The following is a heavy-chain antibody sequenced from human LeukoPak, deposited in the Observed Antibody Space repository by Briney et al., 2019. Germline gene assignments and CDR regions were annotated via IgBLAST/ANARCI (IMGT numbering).Heavy chain of an antibody. CDR3: ARLVGSWDAFDI. CDR1: GYTFTGYY. D-gene: IGHD1-26*01. J-gene: IGHJ3*02. Sequence: ASVKVSCKASGYTFTGYYMHWVRQAPGQGLEWMGWINPNSGGTNYAQKFQGRVTMTRDTSISTAYLELSRLRSDATAVYYCARLVGSWDAFDIWGQGTMVTVSS. V-gene: IGHV1-2*02. CDR2: INPNSGGT.